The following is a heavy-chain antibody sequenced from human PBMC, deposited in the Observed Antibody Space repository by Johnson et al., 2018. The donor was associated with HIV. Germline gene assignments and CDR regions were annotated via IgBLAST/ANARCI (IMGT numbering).Heavy chain of an antibody. Sequence: MLLVESGGGVVRPGGSLRLSCAAYGFTFDDYGMSWVRQAPGKGLEWVSGINWNGGSTGYADSVKGRFTISRDNAKNSLYLQMNSLRAEDTALYYCARERTPAAAGTHDAFDIWGQGTMVTVSS. CDR3: ARERTPAAAGTHDAFDI. J-gene: IGHJ3*02. D-gene: IGHD6-13*01. V-gene: IGHV3-20*04. CDR1: GFTFDDYG. CDR2: INWNGGST.